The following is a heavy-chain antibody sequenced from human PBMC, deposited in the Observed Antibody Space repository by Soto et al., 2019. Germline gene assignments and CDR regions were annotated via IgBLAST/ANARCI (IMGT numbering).Heavy chain of an antibody. D-gene: IGHD1-26*01. CDR3: ARGNLSFDFDS. CDR2: ISGDGINT. J-gene: IGHJ4*02. Sequence: QIHLVESGGDVVQPGKSLRLSCAASGFNFGFFGMHWVRQAPGKGLEWVAFISGDGINTQYADSVRGRFTLSRDYSRKTMYLQMASLRDEDTALYYCARGNLSFDFDSWGLGTLVTVSS. CDR1: GFNFGFFG. V-gene: IGHV3-30*03.